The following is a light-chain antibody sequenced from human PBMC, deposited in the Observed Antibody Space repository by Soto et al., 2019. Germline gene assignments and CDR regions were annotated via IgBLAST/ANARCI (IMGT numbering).Light chain of an antibody. CDR2: AAS. Sequence: DIQMTQSHSTLSASVGDRVTITCRASQSISSYLNWYQQKPGKAPKLLIYAASSLQSGVPSRFSGSGSGTDFTLTISSLQPEDFATYYCQQSYSTPFTFGPGTKVDI. V-gene: IGKV1-39*01. CDR3: QQSYSTPFT. J-gene: IGKJ3*01. CDR1: QSISSY.